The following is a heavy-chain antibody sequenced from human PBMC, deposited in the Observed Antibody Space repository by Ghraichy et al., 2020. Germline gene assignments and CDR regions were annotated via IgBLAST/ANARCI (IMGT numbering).Heavy chain of an antibody. Sequence: GGSLRLSCAASGFTVSSNYMSWVRQAPGKGLEWVSVIYSGGSTYYADSVKGRFTISRDNSKNTLYLQMNSLRAEDTAVYYCAMADSSGYYYHAFDIWGQGTMVTVSS. J-gene: IGHJ3*02. D-gene: IGHD3-22*01. CDR3: AMADSSGYYYHAFDI. CDR1: GFTVSSNY. CDR2: IYSGGST. V-gene: IGHV3-53*01.